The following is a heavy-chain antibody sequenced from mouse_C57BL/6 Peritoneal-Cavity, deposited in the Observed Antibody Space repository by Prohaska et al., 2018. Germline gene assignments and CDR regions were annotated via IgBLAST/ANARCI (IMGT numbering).Heavy chain of an antibody. J-gene: IGHJ4*01. CDR2: IDPSDSYT. CDR1: GYTFTSYR. CDR3: ARQATGEAMDY. V-gene: IGHV1-69*01. Sequence: QVQLQQPGAELVMPGASVKLSCKAPGYTFTSYRMHWVKQGPGQGLEWIGEIDPSDSYTNYNQKFKGKATLTVDKSSSTAYMQLSSLTSVDSAVYYCARQATGEAMDYWGQGTSVTVSS. D-gene: IGHD3-2*02.